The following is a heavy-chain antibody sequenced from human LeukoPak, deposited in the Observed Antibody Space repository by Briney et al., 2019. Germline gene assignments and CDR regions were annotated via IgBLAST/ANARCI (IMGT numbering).Heavy chain of an antibody. CDR3: TTDFSDDYGDPRGVY. CDR2: IKSKTDGGTT. D-gene: IGHD4-17*01. V-gene: IGHV3-15*01. Sequence: GGSLRLSCAASGFTFSNAWMSWVRQAPGKGLEWVGRIKSKTDGGTTDYAAPVKGRFTISRDDSKNTLYLQMNSLKTEDTAVYYCTTDFSDDYGDPRGVYWGQGTLVTVSS. J-gene: IGHJ4*02. CDR1: GFTFSNAW.